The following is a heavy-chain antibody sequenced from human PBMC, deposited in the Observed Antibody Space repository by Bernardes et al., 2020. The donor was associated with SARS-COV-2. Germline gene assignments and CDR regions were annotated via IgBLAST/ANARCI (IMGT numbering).Heavy chain of an antibody. CDR2: FDLEDGEV. J-gene: IGHJ4*02. V-gene: IGHV1-24*01. CDR1: GSTLNELS. Sequence: ASVKVSCKVSGSTLNELSIHWVRQAPGKGLEWMGGFDLEDGEVKYAQKFQGRVTMTEGTSADTAFLELSSLRSEDSANYYCAASPTNLGGIVALTFWGQGSLVTVSS. D-gene: IGHD3-16*01. CDR3: AASPTNLGGIVALTF.